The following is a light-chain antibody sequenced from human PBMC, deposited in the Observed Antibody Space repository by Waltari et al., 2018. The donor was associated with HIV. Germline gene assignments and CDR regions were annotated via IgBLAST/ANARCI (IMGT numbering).Light chain of an antibody. J-gene: IGLJ3*02. CDR1: NIGRKT. CDR3: QVWNDGADRE. CDR2: EDK. Sequence: SYVLTQPPSVSVAAGKTATITCGGTNIGRKTVNWYQQRPGQAPVLVIHEDKDRPTGIPERFSGSNSGNTATLTINRVEVGDEADYYCQVWNDGADREFGGGTKLAVL. V-gene: IGLV3-21*04.